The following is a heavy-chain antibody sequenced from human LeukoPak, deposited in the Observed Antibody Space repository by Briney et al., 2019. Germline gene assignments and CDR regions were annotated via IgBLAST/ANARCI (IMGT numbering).Heavy chain of an antibody. J-gene: IGHJ4*02. D-gene: IGHD6-19*01. CDR3: ARFKRAGGWSYFDY. CDR2: IYNSGST. CDR1: GGSISIDY. Sequence: SETLSFTGTVYGGSISIDYWSWIRQPPGKGMEWIGHIYNSGSTNYSPSLKSRVTISVDTSKNQCSLKVSSVTAADTAVYYCARFKRAGGWSYFDYWGQGTLVTVSS. V-gene: IGHV4-59*01.